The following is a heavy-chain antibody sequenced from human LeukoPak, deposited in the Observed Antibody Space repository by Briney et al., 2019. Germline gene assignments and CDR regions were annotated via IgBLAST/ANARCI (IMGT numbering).Heavy chain of an antibody. CDR2: IYHSGST. CDR1: GGSISSSNW. J-gene: IGHJ5*02. V-gene: IGHV4-4*02. Sequence: PSETLSLTCAVSGGSISSSNWWSWVRQPPGKGLEWIGEIYHSGSTNYNPSLKSRVTISVDTSKNQFSLKLSSVTAADTAVYYCARHEGRRDCSSTSCYLEGDFDPWGQGTLVTVSS. D-gene: IGHD2-2*01. CDR3: ARHEGRRDCSSTSCYLEGDFDP.